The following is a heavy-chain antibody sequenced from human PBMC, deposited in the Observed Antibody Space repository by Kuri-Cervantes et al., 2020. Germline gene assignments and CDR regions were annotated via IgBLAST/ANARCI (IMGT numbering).Heavy chain of an antibody. CDR3: ARDLSLADYYDSSGMFDY. D-gene: IGHD3-22*01. Sequence: GESLKISCAASGFTFSSYAMHWVRQAPGKGLEWVAVISYDGSNKYYADSVKGRFTISRDNSKNTLYLQMNSLRAEDTAVYYCARDLSLADYYDSSGMFDYWGQGTLVTVSS. CDR1: GFTFSSYA. V-gene: IGHV3-30-3*01. J-gene: IGHJ4*02. CDR2: ISYDGSNK.